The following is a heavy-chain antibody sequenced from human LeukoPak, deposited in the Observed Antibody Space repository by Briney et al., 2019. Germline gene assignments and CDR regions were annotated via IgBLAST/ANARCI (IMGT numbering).Heavy chain of an antibody. J-gene: IGHJ6*03. Sequence: SETLSLTCAVYGWSFSGYYWSWIRQPPGKGLEWIGEINHSGSTNYNPSLKSRVTISVDTSKNQFSLKLSSVTAADTAVYYCGRGPTDQMLFRYYYYMDVWGKGTTVTVSS. CDR1: GWSFSGYY. CDR2: INHSGST. CDR3: GRGPTDQMLFRYYYYMDV. V-gene: IGHV4-34*01. D-gene: IGHD2-2*01.